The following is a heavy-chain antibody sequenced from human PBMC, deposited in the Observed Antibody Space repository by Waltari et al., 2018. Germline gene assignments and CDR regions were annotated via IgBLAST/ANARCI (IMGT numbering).Heavy chain of an antibody. D-gene: IGHD3-10*01. Sequence: QVQLRESGPGLVKPSETLSLTCTVSGGSISSHYWSWIRQPPGKGLEWIGYIYYSGSTNYNPSLKSRVTISVDTSKNQFSLKLSSVTAADTAVYYCARDSSGGDYFDYWGQGTLVTVSS. CDR3: ARDSSGGDYFDY. CDR2: IYYSGST. V-gene: IGHV4-59*11. J-gene: IGHJ4*02. CDR1: GGSISSHY.